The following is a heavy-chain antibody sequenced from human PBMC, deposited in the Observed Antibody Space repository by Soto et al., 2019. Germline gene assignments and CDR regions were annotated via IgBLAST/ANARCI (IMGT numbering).Heavy chain of an antibody. CDR1: GGSISSGGYS. J-gene: IGHJ4*02. D-gene: IGHD5-12*01. Sequence: SETLSLTCAVSGGSISSGGYSWSWIRQPPGKGLEWIGYIYHSGSTYYNPSLKSRVTISVDRSKNQFSLKPSSVTAADTAVYYCAGRRRDGYNLAYWGQGTLVTVSS. CDR3: AGRRRDGYNLAY. V-gene: IGHV4-30-2*01. CDR2: IYHSGST.